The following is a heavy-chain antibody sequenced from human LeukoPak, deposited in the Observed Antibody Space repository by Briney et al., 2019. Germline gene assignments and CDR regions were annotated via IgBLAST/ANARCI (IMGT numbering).Heavy chain of an antibody. CDR3: ATDAGYGSGSYSY. CDR2: ISSSSSYI. Sequence: GGSLRLSCVASGYSFNNYLMNWVRQAPGKGLEWVSSISSSSSYIYYADSVKGRFTISRDNAKNSLYLQMNSLRAEDTAVYYCATDAGYGSGSYSYWGQGTLVTVSS. J-gene: IGHJ4*02. V-gene: IGHV3-21*01. D-gene: IGHD3-10*01. CDR1: GYSFNNYL.